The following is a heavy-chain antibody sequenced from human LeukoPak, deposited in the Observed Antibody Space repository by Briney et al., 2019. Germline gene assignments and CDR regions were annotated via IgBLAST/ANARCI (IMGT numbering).Heavy chain of an antibody. Sequence: GGSLRLSCAVSRFAFSNYGMSWVRQAPGKGLEWVSAISGSGGSTYYADSVKGRFTISRDNSKNTLYLQMNSLRAEDTAVYYCAKAGGSYPLRYYFDYWGQGTLVTVSS. CDR1: RFAFSNYG. J-gene: IGHJ4*02. V-gene: IGHV3-23*01. D-gene: IGHD1-26*01. CDR3: AKAGGSYPLRYYFDY. CDR2: ISGSGGST.